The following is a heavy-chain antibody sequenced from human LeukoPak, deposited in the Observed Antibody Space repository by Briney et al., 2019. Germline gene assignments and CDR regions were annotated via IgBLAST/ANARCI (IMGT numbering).Heavy chain of an antibody. Sequence: GGSLRLSCAASGFTFSSYEMTWVRQAPGKGLEWISYISASGGRRTYADSVKGRFTISRDNAKNSLYLQMNSLKTEDTAVYYCTSMGYCSGGSCYSPSWGQGTLVTVSS. CDR1: GFTFSSYE. CDR2: ISASGGRR. J-gene: IGHJ4*02. CDR3: TSMGYCSGGSCYSPS. V-gene: IGHV3-48*03. D-gene: IGHD2-15*01.